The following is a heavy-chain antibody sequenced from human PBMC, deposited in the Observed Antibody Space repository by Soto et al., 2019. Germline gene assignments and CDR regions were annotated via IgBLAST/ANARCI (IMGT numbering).Heavy chain of an antibody. D-gene: IGHD1-26*01. CDR3: ITTYSGTPARPYPDL. Sequence: PGGSLRLSCAASGFTFSSYAMSWVRQAPGKGLEWVSAISGSGGSTYYADSVKGRFTISRDDSKNMLHLQMNSLKTEDTAVYYCITTYSGTPARPYPDLWGQGTPVTVSS. CDR1: GFTFSSYA. V-gene: IGHV3-23*01. CDR2: ISGSGGST. J-gene: IGHJ4*02.